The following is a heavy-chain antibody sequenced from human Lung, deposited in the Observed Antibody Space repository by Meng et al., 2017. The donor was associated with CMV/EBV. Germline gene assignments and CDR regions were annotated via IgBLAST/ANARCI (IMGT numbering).Heavy chain of an antibody. CDR3: TASILAYCSSTKCHTDYFYYGRAG. D-gene: IGHD2-2*02. J-gene: IGHJ6*02. Sequence: GESXKISCAASGFTFSGSAMHWVRQAPGKGLEWVGRIRTKSNSYATAYAASVRGRFTISRDDSKNTAYLQMSSLKTEDTAVYYCTASILAYCSSTKCHTDYFYYGRAGWXQGTXVTVSS. V-gene: IGHV3-73*01. CDR2: IRTKSNSYAT. CDR1: GFTFSGSA.